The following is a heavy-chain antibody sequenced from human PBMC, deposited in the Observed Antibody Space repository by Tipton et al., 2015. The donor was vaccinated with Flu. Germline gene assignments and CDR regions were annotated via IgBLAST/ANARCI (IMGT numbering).Heavy chain of an antibody. CDR3: SRSTYYYGSGTSDY. Sequence: SGDSIRNDYFWGWIRQPPGKGLEWIATIHRSGSTKYNPSLKSRVTISLDTFQNHFSLKLISVTAADTAVYYCSRSTYYYGSGTSDYWGQGTLVTVSS. D-gene: IGHD3-10*01. CDR1: GDSIRNDYF. CDR2: IHRSGST. J-gene: IGHJ4*02. V-gene: IGHV4-38-2*01.